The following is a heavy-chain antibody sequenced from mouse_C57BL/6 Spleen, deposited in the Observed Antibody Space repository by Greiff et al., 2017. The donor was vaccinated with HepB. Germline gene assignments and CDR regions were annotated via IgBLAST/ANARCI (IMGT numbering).Heavy chain of an antibody. CDR3: VRQSYYYCSSLYYYAMDY. CDR2: IRSKSNNYAT. V-gene: IGHV10-1*01. D-gene: IGHD1-1*01. Sequence: EVQVVESGGGLVQPKGSLKLSCAASGFSFNTYAMNWVRQAPGKGLEWVARIRSKSNNYATYYAGSVKDRFTISRDDSESMLYLQMNNLKTEDTAMYYCVRQSYYYCSSLYYYAMDYWGQGTSVTVSS. CDR1: GFSFNTYA. J-gene: IGHJ4*01.